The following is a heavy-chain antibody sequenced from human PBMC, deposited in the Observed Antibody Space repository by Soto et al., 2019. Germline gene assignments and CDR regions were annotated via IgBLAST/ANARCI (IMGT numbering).Heavy chain of an antibody. V-gene: IGHV3-7*04. J-gene: IGHJ4*02. Sequence: GGSLRLSCAASGLTFSKYWMTWVRQAPGKGPEWVANINRDGNEKYYEDSVKGRFTLSRDNAQNTLYLQMSNLRADDTAVYYCARGGYGTSYYWVYWGQGTLGTVAS. CDR1: GLTFSKYW. D-gene: IGHD6-13*01. CDR2: INRDGNEK. CDR3: ARGGYGTSYYWVY.